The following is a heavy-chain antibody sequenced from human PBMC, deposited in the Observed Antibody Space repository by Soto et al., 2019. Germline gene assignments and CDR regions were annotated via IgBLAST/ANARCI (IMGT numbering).Heavy chain of an antibody. J-gene: IGHJ4*02. Sequence: QVQLQESGPGLVKPSETLSLTCTVSGGSISSYYWSWIRQPPGKGLEWIGYIYYSGSTNYNPSLNSRVTISVDTSKNQFSLKLSSVTAADTAVYYCARGVDILTGYFFDYWGQGTLVTVSS. CDR2: IYYSGST. D-gene: IGHD3-9*01. CDR1: GGSISSYY. V-gene: IGHV4-59*01. CDR3: ARGVDILTGYFFDY.